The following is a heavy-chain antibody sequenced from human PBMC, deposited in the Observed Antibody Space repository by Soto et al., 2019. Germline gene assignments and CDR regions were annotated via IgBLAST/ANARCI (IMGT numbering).Heavy chain of an antibody. Sequence: GGSLRLSCAASGFTFSSYGMHWVRQAPGKGLEWVAVISYDGSNKYYADSVKGRFTISRDNSKNTLYLQMNSLRAEDTAVYYCAKESPGDSELYYLDYWGQGTLVTVSS. V-gene: IGHV3-30*18. CDR1: GFTFSSYG. CDR3: AKESPGDSELYYLDY. J-gene: IGHJ4*02. D-gene: IGHD1-26*01. CDR2: ISYDGSNK.